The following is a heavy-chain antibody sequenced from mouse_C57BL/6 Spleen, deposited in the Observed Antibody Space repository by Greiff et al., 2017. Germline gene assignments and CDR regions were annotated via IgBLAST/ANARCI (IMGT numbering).Heavy chain of an antibody. V-gene: IGHV1-59*01. D-gene: IGHD2-2*01. CDR3: AGEVRTTEAWLAY. CDR1: GYTFTSYW. CDR2: IDPSDSYT. Sequence: QVQLQQPGAELVRPGTSVKLSCKASGYTFTSYWMHWVKQRPGQGLEWIGVIDPSDSYTNYNQKFKGKATLTVDTSSSTAYMQLRSLTSEDSAVYYCAGEVRTTEAWLAYWGQGTLVTVSA. J-gene: IGHJ3*01.